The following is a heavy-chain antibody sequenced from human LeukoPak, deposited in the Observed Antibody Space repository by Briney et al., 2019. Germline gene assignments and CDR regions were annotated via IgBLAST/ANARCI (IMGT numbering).Heavy chain of an antibody. D-gene: IGHD4-17*01. CDR1: GGSISSSSYY. Sequence: PSETLSLTCTVSGGSISSSSYYWGWIRQPPGKGLEWIGSIYYSGSTNYNPSLKSRVTISVDTSKNQFSLKLSSVTAADTAVYYCARHGRVLTVTPFDYWGQGTLVTVSS. J-gene: IGHJ4*02. CDR2: IYYSGST. CDR3: ARHGRVLTVTPFDY. V-gene: IGHV4-39*01.